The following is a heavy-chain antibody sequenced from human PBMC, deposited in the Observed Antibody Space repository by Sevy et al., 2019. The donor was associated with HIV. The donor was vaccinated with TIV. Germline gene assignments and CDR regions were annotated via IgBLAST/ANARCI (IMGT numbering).Heavy chain of an antibody. CDR3: ARGGDFNDRSAKRDFDY. Sequence: GGYLRLSCAASGFTFSNYGMHWVRQAPGKGLEGVAVIWNDGSNKYYADSVKGRFTISRDNSKNTLYLQMNSLRVEDTAVYFCARGGDFNDRSAKRDFDYWGQGTLVTVSS. CDR2: IWNDGSNK. D-gene: IGHD3-22*01. V-gene: IGHV3-33*04. J-gene: IGHJ4*02. CDR1: GFTFSNYG.